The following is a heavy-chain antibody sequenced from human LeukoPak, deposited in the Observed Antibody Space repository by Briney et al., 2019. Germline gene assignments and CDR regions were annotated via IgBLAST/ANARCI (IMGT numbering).Heavy chain of an antibody. V-gene: IGHV1-18*01. CDR3: AREGGTRNWNYKTTTTDY. CDR1: GYTFTSYG. CDR2: ISAYNGNT. D-gene: IGHD1-7*01. J-gene: IGHJ4*02. Sequence: ASVKVSCKASGYTFTSYGISWVRQAPGQGLEWMGWISAYNGNTNYAQKLQGRVTMTTDTSTSTAYMELRSLRSDDTAVYYCAREGGTRNWNYKTTTTDYWGQGTLVTVSS.